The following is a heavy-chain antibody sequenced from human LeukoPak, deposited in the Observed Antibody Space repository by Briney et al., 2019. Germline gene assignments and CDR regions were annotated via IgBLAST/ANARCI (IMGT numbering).Heavy chain of an antibody. D-gene: IGHD1-14*01. Sequence: SETLSLTCTVAGGSISSYYWSWIRQPPGKWLEWHGYINYSGSTNYNPPLKSRFPISVDTSKNQFSLKLRSVTAADTAMYYCEREGRQEYVYFDHWGQGSVVTVSS. J-gene: IGHJ4*02. CDR2: INYSGST. CDR1: GGSISSYY. CDR3: EREGRQEYVYFDH. V-gene: IGHV4-59*01.